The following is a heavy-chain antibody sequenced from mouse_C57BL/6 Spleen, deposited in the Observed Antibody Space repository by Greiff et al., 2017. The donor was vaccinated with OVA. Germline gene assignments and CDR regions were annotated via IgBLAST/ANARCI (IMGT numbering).Heavy chain of an antibody. CDR2: INPYNGGT. Sequence: EVQLQQSGPELVKPGASVKMSCKASGYTFTDYYMNWVKQSHGKSLEWIGVINPYNGGTSYNQKFKGKATLTVDKSSSTAYMELNSLTSEVSAVYYCARSDGSIYAMDYWGQGTSVTVSS. V-gene: IGHV1-19*01. CDR3: ARSDGSIYAMDY. J-gene: IGHJ4*01. CDR1: GYTFTDYY. D-gene: IGHD1-1*01.